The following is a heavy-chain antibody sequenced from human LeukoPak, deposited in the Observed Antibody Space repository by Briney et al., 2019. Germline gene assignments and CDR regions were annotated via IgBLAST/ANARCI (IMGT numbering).Heavy chain of an antibody. CDR2: ISYDGSNK. J-gene: IGHJ4*02. CDR3: ARDQLLWFGEFTKFDY. D-gene: IGHD3-10*01. Sequence: GGSLRLSCAASGFTFSSYAMHWVRQAPGKGLEWVAVISYDGSNKYYADSVKGRFTISRDNSKNTLYLQMNCLRAEDTAVYYCARDQLLWFGEFTKFDYWGQGTLVTVSS. V-gene: IGHV3-30-3*01. CDR1: GFTFSSYA.